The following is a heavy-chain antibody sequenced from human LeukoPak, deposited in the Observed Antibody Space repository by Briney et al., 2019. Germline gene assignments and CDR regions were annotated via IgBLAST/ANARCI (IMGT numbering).Heavy chain of an antibody. D-gene: IGHD4-17*01. CDR3: AKDREYGDYYYYGMDV. CDR1: GFTFDDYA. CDR2: ISWNSGSI. Sequence: GGSLRLSCAASGFTFDDYAMHWVRQAPGKGLEWVSGISWNSGSIGYADSVKGRSTISRDNAKNSLYLQMNSLRAEDTALYYCAKDREYGDYYYYGMDVWGQGTTVTVSS. J-gene: IGHJ6*02. V-gene: IGHV3-9*01.